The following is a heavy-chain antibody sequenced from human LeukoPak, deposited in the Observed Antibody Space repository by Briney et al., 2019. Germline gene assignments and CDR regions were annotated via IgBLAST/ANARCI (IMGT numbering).Heavy chain of an antibody. V-gene: IGHV3-48*03. Sequence: GGSLRLSCAASGLTFSSYEMNWVRQAPGKGLEWVSYISSSSSTIYYADSVKGRFTISRDNAKNSLYLQMNSLRAEDTAVYYCARASSWSAFDIWGQGTMVTVSS. CDR2: ISSSSSTI. D-gene: IGHD6-13*01. CDR1: GLTFSSYE. CDR3: ARASSWSAFDI. J-gene: IGHJ3*02.